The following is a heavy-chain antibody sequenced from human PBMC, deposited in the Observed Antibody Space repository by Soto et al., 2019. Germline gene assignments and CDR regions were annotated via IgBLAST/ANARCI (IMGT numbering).Heavy chain of an antibody. J-gene: IGHJ4*02. CDR3: AMDNSAANGVRDH. CDR1: GYTFTNYY. CDR2: INPSARSA. D-gene: IGHD1-1*01. V-gene: IGHV1-46*04. Sequence: ASVKVSCKASGYTFTNYYLHWVRQAPGQGLEWVGMINPSARSASYAQKLRGRLTMDRDTSTTTVYMELSRLTSEDTAVYYCAMDNSAANGVRDHWGLGTVVTVSS.